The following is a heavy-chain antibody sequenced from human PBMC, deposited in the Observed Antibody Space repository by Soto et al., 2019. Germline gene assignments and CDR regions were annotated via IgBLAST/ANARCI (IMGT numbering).Heavy chain of an antibody. CDR3: AREVVPTGGTMNYEYYGMDV. V-gene: IGHV5-10-1*01. J-gene: IGHJ6*02. D-gene: IGHD2-21*01. Sequence: EALKGSGKGSGYSVTSYCISWVRHMPGKGLEGMGRIDPSDSYTNYSPCLQGHVTISGDKYISTAYLQWSRLKASDTAMYYCAREVVPTGGTMNYEYYGMDVWGQGTTVTVSS. CDR2: IDPSDSYT. CDR1: GYSVTSYC.